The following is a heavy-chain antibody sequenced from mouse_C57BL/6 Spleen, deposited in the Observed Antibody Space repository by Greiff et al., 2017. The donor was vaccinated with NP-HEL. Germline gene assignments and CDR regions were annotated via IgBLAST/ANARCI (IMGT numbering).Heavy chain of an antibody. J-gene: IGHJ4*01. CDR1: GYAFSSSW. CDR2: IYPGDGDT. V-gene: IGHV1-82*01. CDR3: AREGGRYAMDY. Sequence: LQESGPELVKPGASVKISCKASGYAFSSSWMNWVKQRPGKGLEWIGRIYPGDGDTNYNGKFKGKATLTADKSSSTAYMQLSSLTSEDSAVYFCAREGGRYAMDYWGQGTSVTVSS.